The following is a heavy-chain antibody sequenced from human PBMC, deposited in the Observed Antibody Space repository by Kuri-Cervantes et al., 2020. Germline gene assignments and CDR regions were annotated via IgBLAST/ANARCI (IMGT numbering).Heavy chain of an antibody. CDR1: GSTFSSYS. Sequence: GESLKISCAASGSTFSSYSMNWVRQAPGKGLEWVSSISSSSSYIYYADSVKGRFTISRDNAKNSLYLQMNSLRADDTAVYYCARVNVNDALDIWAQGTMVTVSS. CDR3: ARVNVNDALDI. CDR2: ISSSSSYI. J-gene: IGHJ3*02. V-gene: IGHV3-21*01. D-gene: IGHD1-1*01.